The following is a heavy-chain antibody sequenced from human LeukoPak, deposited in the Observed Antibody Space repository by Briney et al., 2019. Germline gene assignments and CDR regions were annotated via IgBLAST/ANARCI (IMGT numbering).Heavy chain of an antibody. CDR2: INHSGST. Sequence: PSETLSLTCAVYGGSFSGYYWSWIRQPPGKGLEWIGEINHSGSTSYNPSLKSRVTISVDTSKNQFSLKLSSVTAADTAVYYCARGVGVNYDFWSGCPRPWFDPWGQGTLVTVSS. CDR1: GGSFSGYY. CDR3: ARGVGVNYDFWSGCPRPWFDP. J-gene: IGHJ5*02. D-gene: IGHD3-3*01. V-gene: IGHV4-34*01.